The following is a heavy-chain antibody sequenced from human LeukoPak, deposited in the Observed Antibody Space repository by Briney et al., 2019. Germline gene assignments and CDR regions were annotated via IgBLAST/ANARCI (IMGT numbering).Heavy chain of an antibody. CDR3: ARDGLETDLTS. CDR2: INAGNGNT. CDR1: GYTFTSYA. V-gene: IGHV1-3*01. D-gene: IGHD3-9*01. J-gene: IGHJ4*02. Sequence: ASVKVSCKASGYTFTSYAMHWVRQAPGQRLEWMGWINAGNGNTKYSQKFQGRVTITRDTSASTAYMEPSSLESEDTALYYCARDGLETDLTSWGQGTLVTVSS.